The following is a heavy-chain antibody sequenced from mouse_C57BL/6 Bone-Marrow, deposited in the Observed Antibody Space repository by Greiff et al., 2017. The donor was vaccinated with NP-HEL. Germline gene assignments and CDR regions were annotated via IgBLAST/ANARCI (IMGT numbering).Heavy chain of an antibody. D-gene: IGHD3-2*02. CDR2: IYPRDGST. CDR1: GYTFTSYD. V-gene: IGHV1-85*01. J-gene: IGHJ3*01. Sequence: QVQLQQSGPELVKPGASVKLSCKASGYTFTSYDINWVKQRPGQGLEWIGWIYPRDGSTKYNEKFKGKATLTVDTSSSTAYMELHSLTSEDSAVYFCASGGQETAQARFAYWGQGTLVTVSA. CDR3: ASGGQETAQARFAY.